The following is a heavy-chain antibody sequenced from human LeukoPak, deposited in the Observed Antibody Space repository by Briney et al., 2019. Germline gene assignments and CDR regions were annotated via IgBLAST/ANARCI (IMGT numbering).Heavy chain of an antibody. CDR3: ARAGWELQRTTKTRFDY. J-gene: IGHJ4*02. Sequence: GASVKVSFKASGYTFTNYGVAWVRQAPGQGLEWMGWISVYSGDTNSAQKFLGRVTMTTDTSTTTAYMELRSLTSDDTAVYYCARAGWELQRTTKTRFDYWGQGTLVTVSS. V-gene: IGHV1-18*01. CDR1: GYTFTNYG. D-gene: IGHD1-26*01. CDR2: ISVYSGDT.